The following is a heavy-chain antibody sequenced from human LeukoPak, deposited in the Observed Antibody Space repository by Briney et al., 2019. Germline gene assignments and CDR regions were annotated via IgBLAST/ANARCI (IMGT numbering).Heavy chain of an antibody. CDR3: AKDGTAMASDAFDI. Sequence: GRSLTLSCAASGFTFDDYAMHWVRQAPGKGMEWVSLISGDGGSTYYADSVKGRFTISRDNSKNSLYLQMNSLRTEDTALYYCAKDGTAMASDAFDIWGQGTMVTVSS. CDR1: GFTFDDYA. J-gene: IGHJ3*02. CDR2: ISGDGGST. D-gene: IGHD5-18*01. V-gene: IGHV3-43*02.